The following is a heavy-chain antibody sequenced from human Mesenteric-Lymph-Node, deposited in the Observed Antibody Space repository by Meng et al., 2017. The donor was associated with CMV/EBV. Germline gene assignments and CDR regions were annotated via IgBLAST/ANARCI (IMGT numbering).Heavy chain of an antibody. V-gene: IGHV1-3*01. CDR2: INAGNGNT. CDR1: GYTFTSYA. D-gene: IGHD3-10*01. J-gene: IGHJ5*02. CDR3: ALLPTVVRGGVP. Sequence: SCKASGYTFTSYAMQWVRQAPGQRLEWMGWINAGNGNTKNSQKFQGRVTITRDTSASTAYMELSSLRSEDTAVYYCALLPTVVRGGVPWGQGTLVTVSS.